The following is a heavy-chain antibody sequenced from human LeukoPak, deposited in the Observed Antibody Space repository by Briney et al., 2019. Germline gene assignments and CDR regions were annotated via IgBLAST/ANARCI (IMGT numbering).Heavy chain of an antibody. V-gene: IGHV3-23*01. Sequence: GGSLRLSCAASGFAVSTHFMSWVRQAPGKGLAWVSGLNEDGGYTYYADSVKGRFTSSRDNSENTLYLQMSSLRAEDTAIYYCVRDFSCSGGSCPLFDSWGQGTLVSVSS. CDR2: LNEDGGYT. CDR1: GFAVSTHF. J-gene: IGHJ4*02. CDR3: VRDFSCSGGSCPLFDS. D-gene: IGHD2-15*01.